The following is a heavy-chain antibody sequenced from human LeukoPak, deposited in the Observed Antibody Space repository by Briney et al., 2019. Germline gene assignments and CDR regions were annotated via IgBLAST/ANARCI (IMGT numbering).Heavy chain of an antibody. Sequence: PSETLSLTCTVSGGSINNYYWSWIRQPARKGLEWIGLICSSGSTSYNPSLKSRVTISVDTSKNQFSLKLSSVTAADTAVYYCAGMYGSGSYGGYFDYWGQGTLVTVSS. V-gene: IGHV4-4*07. J-gene: IGHJ4*02. D-gene: IGHD3-10*01. CDR2: ICSSGST. CDR1: GGSINNYY. CDR3: AGMYGSGSYGGYFDY.